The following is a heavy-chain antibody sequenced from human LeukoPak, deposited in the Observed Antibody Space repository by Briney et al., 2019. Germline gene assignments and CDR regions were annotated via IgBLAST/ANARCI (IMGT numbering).Heavy chain of an antibody. CDR2: IYYSGST. CDR1: GGSISSSSYY. CDR3: ARLRMIPAAFVDY. Sequence: SETLSLTCTVSGGSISSSSYYWGWIRQPPGKGLEWIGSIYYSGSTYYNPSLKSRVTISVDTSKNQFSLKLSSVTAADTAVYYCARLRMIPAAFVDYWGQGTLVTVSS. J-gene: IGHJ4*02. V-gene: IGHV4-39*01. D-gene: IGHD2-2*01.